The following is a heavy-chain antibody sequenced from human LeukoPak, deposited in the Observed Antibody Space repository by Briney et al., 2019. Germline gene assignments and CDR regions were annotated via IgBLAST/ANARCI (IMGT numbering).Heavy chain of an antibody. D-gene: IGHD6-19*01. J-gene: IGHJ4*02. CDR2: IYSGGST. CDR1: EFSVGSNY. Sequence: GGSLRLSCAASEFSVGSNYMTWVRQAPGKGLEWVSLIYSGGSTYYADSVKGRFTISRDNSKNTLYLQMNSLRAEDTAVYYCAKTKQWLVPPDFDYWGQGTLVTVSS. CDR3: AKTKQWLVPPDFDY. V-gene: IGHV3-66*01.